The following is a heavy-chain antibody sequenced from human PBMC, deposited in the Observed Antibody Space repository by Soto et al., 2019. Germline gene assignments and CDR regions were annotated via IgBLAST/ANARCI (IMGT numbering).Heavy chain of an antibody. V-gene: IGHV3-23*01. CDR2: ISGSGGTT. CDR3: AKDYYGDFYY. CDR1: GFTFSSYA. D-gene: IGHD4-17*01. Sequence: GGSLRLSCAASGFTFSSYAMSWVRQAPGKGLEWVSTISGSGGTTYYADSVKGRFTISRDNPKNTLSLQMNGLRAEDTAVDYCAKDYYGDFYYWGQGTLVTVSS. J-gene: IGHJ4*02.